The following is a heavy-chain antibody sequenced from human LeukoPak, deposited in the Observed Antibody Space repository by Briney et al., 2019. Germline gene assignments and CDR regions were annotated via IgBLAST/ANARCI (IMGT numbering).Heavy chain of an antibody. CDR3: AKVSYSSSWDHYYYGMDV. D-gene: IGHD6-6*01. CDR1: GFTFSSYA. J-gene: IGHJ6*02. CDR2: ISGSGGST. V-gene: IGHV3-23*01. Sequence: GGSLRLSCAASGFTFSSYAMTWVRQAPGKGLEWVSAISGSGGSTYYADSVKGRFTISRDNSKNTLYLQMNSLRAEDTAVYYCAKVSYSSSWDHYYYGMDVWGQGTTVTVSS.